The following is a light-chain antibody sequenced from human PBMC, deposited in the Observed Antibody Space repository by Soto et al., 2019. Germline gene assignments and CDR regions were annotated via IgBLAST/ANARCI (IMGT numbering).Light chain of an antibody. J-gene: IGKJ1*01. CDR1: QNIRGNE. V-gene: IGKV3-20*01. CDR2: GGS. Sequence: EVVLTQSPGALSLSPGEGVTLSCRASQNIRGNELAWYRQKRGQAPRLLIYGGSSRAEGIPDRFSGRGTGINFPLTISRLEPEDSGVYYCQDYGTSHPWTFGQGTKLEIK. CDR3: QDYGTSHPWT.